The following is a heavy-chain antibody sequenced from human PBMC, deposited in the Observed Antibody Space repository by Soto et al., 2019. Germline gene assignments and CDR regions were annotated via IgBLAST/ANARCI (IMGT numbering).Heavy chain of an antibody. D-gene: IGHD3-22*01. CDR1: GFTVSSNY. CDR3: ARDIFIGSSGYYY. CDR2: IYSGGST. J-gene: IGHJ4*02. V-gene: IGHV3-66*01. Sequence: GGSLRLSCAASGFTVSSNYMSWVRQAPGKGLEWVSVIYSGGSTYYADSVKGRFTISRDNSKNTLYLQMNSLRAEDTAVYYCARDIFIGSSGYYYWGQGTLVTVSS.